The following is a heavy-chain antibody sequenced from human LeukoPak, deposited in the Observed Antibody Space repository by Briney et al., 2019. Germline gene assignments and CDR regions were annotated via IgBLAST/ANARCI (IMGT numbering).Heavy chain of an antibody. CDR2: IYHGDSAA. V-gene: IGHV5-51*01. Sequence: NLGGPLQISCKGTGYNFTSYWIGWGRQLPGKGLEWMGIIYHGDSAARYSPSFQGQVTLPAGKSISTAYLQWSSLKASDTAMYYCARLGYCSSTSCYVAYWGQGTLVTVSS. CDR1: GYNFTSYW. D-gene: IGHD2-2*01. J-gene: IGHJ4*02. CDR3: ARLGYCSSTSCYVAY.